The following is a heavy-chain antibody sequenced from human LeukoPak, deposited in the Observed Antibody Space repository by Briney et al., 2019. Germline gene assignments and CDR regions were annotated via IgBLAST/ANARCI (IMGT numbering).Heavy chain of an antibody. V-gene: IGHV3-33*01. Sequence: PGGSLRLSCAASGFTFSSYGMHWVRQAPGKGLEWVAVIWYDGSNKYYADSVKGRFTISRDNSKNTLYLQTNSLRAEDTAVYYCARDHSSSWYVYYYYGMDVWGQGTTVTVSS. CDR2: IWYDGSNK. CDR3: ARDHSSSWYVYYYYGMDV. J-gene: IGHJ6*02. CDR1: GFTFSSYG. D-gene: IGHD6-13*01.